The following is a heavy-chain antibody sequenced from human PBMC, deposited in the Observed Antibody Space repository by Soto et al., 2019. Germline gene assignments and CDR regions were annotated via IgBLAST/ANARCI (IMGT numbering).Heavy chain of an antibody. D-gene: IGHD2-8*01. J-gene: IGHJ6*02. Sequence: LSLNCAVSRYVITKGYNWGWIRQPPGKELEWIGTTSHSGDTYYNPSLKSRVTISIDTAKNHLSLILSSVTAADTATYYCTRIYFTTTRRSTNGMHVCGQGTMLT. CDR2: TSHSGDT. CDR1: RYVITKGYN. V-gene: IGHV4-38-2*01. CDR3: TRIYFTTTRRSTNGMHV.